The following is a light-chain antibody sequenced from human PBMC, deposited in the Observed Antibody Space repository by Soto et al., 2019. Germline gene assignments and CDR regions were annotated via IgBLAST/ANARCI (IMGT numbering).Light chain of an antibody. CDR2: DVI. CDR1: SRDIGGYDF. CDR3: SSYGGSNNLL. J-gene: IGLJ2*01. V-gene: IGLV2-8*01. Sequence: QSVLTQPPSASGSPGQSVTISCTVTSRDIGGYDFVSWYQQHPGKAPKLLIYDVINRSSGVPDRFSGSKSGNTASLTVSGLQTDDEADYYCSSYGGSNNLLFGGGTKLTVL.